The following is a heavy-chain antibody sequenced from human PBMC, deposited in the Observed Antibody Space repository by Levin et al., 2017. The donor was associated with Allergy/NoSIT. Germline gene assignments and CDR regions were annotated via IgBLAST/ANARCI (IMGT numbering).Heavy chain of an antibody. CDR1: GFTFSSYS. D-gene: IGHD2-15*01. CDR2: ISSSSSYL. J-gene: IGHJ3*02. CDR3: ARDGESSGGSWGRWKPWLSAFDI. V-gene: IGHV3-21*01. Sequence: GGSLRLSCAASGFTFSSYSINWVRQAPGKGLEWVSSISSSSSYLYYADSVKGRFTISRDNAKNSLYLQMNSPRAEDTAVYYCARDGESSGGSWGRWKPWLSAFDIWGQGTMVTVSS.